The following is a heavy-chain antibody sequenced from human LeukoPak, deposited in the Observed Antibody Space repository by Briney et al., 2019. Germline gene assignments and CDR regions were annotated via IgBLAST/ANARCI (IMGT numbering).Heavy chain of an antibody. V-gene: IGHV3-48*03. D-gene: IGHD3-22*01. Sequence: GGSLRLSWAASGFTFISYEMNWFRQAPGKGLKGVSYISSSGSTIYYADSVKGRFTISRDNAKNSLYLQMNSLRAEDTAVYYCARVLSPIDWFDPWGQGTLVTVSS. J-gene: IGHJ5*02. CDR1: GFTFISYE. CDR3: ARVLSPIDWFDP. CDR2: ISSSGSTI.